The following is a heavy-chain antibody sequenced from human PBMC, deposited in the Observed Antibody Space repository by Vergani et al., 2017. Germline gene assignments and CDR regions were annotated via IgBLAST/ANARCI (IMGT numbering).Heavy chain of an antibody. V-gene: IGHV4-30-4*08. D-gene: IGHD6-19*01. J-gene: IGHJ5*02. Sequence: QVQLQESGPGLVKPSQTLSLTCSVSGGSISSGDYYWSWIRQPPGKGLEWIGYIYGSGTTFYNPSLKSRVTISLNTSKNQFSLKLSSVTAVDTAAYYCARHFAVAGTHKFAPWGQGILVTVSS. CDR3: ARHFAVAGTHKFAP. CDR2: IYGSGTT. CDR1: GGSISSGDYY.